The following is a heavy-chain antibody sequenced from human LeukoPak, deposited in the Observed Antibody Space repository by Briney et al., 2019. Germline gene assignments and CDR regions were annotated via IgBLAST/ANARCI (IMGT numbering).Heavy chain of an antibody. CDR1: GFTFSSYG. Sequence: GGSLRLSCAASGFTFSSYGMHWVRQAPGKGLEWVAFIRYDGSNKYYADSVKGRFTISRDNSKNTLYLQMNSLRAEDTAVYYCAKDRGYYDSRMNFDYWGQGTLVTVSS. J-gene: IGHJ4*02. CDR3: AKDRGYYDSRMNFDY. V-gene: IGHV3-30*02. CDR2: IRYDGSNK. D-gene: IGHD3-22*01.